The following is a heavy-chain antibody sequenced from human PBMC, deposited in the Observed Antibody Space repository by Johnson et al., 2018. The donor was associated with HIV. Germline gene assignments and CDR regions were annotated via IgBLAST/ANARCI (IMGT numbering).Heavy chain of an antibody. Sequence: QVQLVESGGGVVQPGRSLRLSCAASGFTFSSYAMHWVRQAPGKGLDWVTVISYHGSNKYYAASVKGRITISRDNSKNTVFLHMNSLRAEDTAVYFCARKSVINFDAFDIWGQGTLVIVSS. CDR3: ARKSVINFDAFDI. D-gene: IGHD4-23*01. V-gene: IGHV3-30*04. CDR1: GFTFSSYA. CDR2: ISYHGSNK. J-gene: IGHJ3*02.